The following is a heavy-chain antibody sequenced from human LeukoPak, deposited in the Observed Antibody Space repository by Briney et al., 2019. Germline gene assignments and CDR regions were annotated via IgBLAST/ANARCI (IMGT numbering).Heavy chain of an antibody. D-gene: IGHD3-10*01. J-gene: IGHJ4*02. Sequence: GGSLRLSFAASGFTFDDYAMHWVRQAPGKGLEWVSGISWSSGSIGYADSVKGRFTISRDNAKNSLYLQMNSLRAEDTALYYCAKGTVRGVKYYFDYWGQGTLVTVSS. CDR2: ISWSSGSI. V-gene: IGHV3-9*01. CDR1: GFTFDDYA. CDR3: AKGTVRGVKYYFDY.